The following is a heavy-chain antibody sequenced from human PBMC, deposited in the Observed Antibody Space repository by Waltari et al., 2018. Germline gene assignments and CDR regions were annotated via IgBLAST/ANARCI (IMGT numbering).Heavy chain of an antibody. V-gene: IGHV4-59*01. Sequence: QVQLQESGPGLVKPSETLSLTCTVSGGSISSYYWSWIRQPPGKGLEWIGYIYYSGSTNYNPSLKSRVTISVDTSKNQFSLKLSSVTAADTAVYYCAHGSPYYYYYMDVWGKGTTVTISS. CDR2: IYYSGST. D-gene: IGHD1-26*01. CDR1: GGSISSYY. J-gene: IGHJ6*03. CDR3: AHGSPYYYYYMDV.